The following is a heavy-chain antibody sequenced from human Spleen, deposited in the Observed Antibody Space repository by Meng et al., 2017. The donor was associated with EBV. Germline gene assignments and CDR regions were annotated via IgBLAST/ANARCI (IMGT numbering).Heavy chain of an antibody. CDR2: IYYSGST. J-gene: IGHJ4*02. Sequence: QVQLQESGPGLVKPSSYFISNSLWWDWIRQPPGKGLEWVGYIYYSGSTYYNPSLKSRITMSVDTSKNQFSLKLTSVTAADTAVYYCARLGTPGYYFDSWGQGTLVTVSS. CDR1: YFISNSLW. D-gene: IGHD3-9*01. V-gene: IGHV4-28*01. CDR3: ARLGTPGYYFDS.